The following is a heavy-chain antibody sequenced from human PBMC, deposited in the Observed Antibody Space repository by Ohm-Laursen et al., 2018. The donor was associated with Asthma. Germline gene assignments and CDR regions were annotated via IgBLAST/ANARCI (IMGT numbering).Heavy chain of an antibody. CDR1: GYTLTELS. D-gene: IGHD2-15*01. Sequence: ASVKVSCKVSGYTLTELSMHWVRQAPGKGLEWMGGFDPEDGETIYAQKFQGRVTMTEDTSTDTAYMELSSLRSEDTAVYYCARGLRTDIVVVVAAPDYYYYGMDVWGQGTTVTVSS. V-gene: IGHV1-24*01. J-gene: IGHJ6*02. CDR3: ARGLRTDIVVVVAAPDYYYYGMDV. CDR2: FDPEDGET.